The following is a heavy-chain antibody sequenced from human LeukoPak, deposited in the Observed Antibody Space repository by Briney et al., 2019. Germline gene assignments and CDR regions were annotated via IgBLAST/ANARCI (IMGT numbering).Heavy chain of an antibody. Sequence: GGSLRLSCAASGFTFSSYWMSWVRQAPGKGLEWVANIKQDGSEKYYVDSVKGRFTISRDNAKNSLYLQMNSLRAEDTAVYCCARRRLWSYNWFDPWGQGTLVTVSS. J-gene: IGHJ5*02. V-gene: IGHV3-7*01. D-gene: IGHD3-10*01. CDR1: GFTFSSYW. CDR3: ARRRLWSYNWFDP. CDR2: IKQDGSEK.